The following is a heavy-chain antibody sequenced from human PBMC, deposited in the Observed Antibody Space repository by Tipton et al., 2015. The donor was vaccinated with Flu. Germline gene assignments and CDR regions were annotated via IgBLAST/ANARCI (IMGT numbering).Heavy chain of an antibody. D-gene: IGHD3-10*01. CDR1: GYTFTTYD. J-gene: IGHJ6*01. V-gene: IGHV1-18*01. CDR3: ATDMGRNGMEV. Sequence: VQLVQSGAEVKKPGASVKVSCKASGYTFTTYDITWVRQAPGQGLEWMGWISTYNGDTKDSQDLQGRVTVTTDTSTSTAYMELRSLRSDETAVYDRATDMGRNGMEVLGQGTTVTVSS. CDR2: ISTYNGDT.